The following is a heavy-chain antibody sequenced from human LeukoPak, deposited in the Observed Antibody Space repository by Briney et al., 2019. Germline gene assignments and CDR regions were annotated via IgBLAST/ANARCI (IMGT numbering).Heavy chain of an antibody. V-gene: IGHV3-48*02. D-gene: IGHD3-3*01. Sequence: GGSLRLSCSVSGFTFSKYGMIWVRQAPGKGLEWISYISRSGETIYHADSVKGRFIISRDNAKDSLFLAMYSLRDEDTAVYYCARPNYDLWSGSFAHWGQGTLVTVSS. J-gene: IGHJ4*02. CDR1: GFTFSKYG. CDR2: ISRSGETI. CDR3: ARPNYDLWSGSFAH.